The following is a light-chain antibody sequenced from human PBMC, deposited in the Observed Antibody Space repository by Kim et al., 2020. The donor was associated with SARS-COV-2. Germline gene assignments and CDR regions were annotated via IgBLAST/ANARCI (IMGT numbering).Light chain of an antibody. CDR2: AAS. Sequence: SVGDRVTITCRASQGISSYLAWYQQKPGKAPKLLIYAASTLQNGVPSRVSGSGSGTEFTLTISSLQPEDFATYYCQQLDTYPRVTFGLGTRLEIK. V-gene: IGKV1-9*01. CDR3: QQLDTYPRVT. CDR1: QGISSY. J-gene: IGKJ5*01.